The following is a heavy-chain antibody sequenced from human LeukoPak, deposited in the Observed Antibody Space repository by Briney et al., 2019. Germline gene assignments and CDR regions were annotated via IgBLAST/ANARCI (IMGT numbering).Heavy chain of an antibody. CDR2: IGSRSAYT. Sequence: GGSLRLSCAASGFTFSSYSMNSVRQAPGKGLEWVSSIGSRSAYTYYADSVKGRFTISRDNAKNSLYLQMNSLRAGDTAVYYCARGGLNFDAFDIWGQGTMVTVSS. J-gene: IGHJ3*02. CDR1: GFTFSSYS. CDR3: ARGGLNFDAFDI. D-gene: IGHD1-7*01. V-gene: IGHV3-21*01.